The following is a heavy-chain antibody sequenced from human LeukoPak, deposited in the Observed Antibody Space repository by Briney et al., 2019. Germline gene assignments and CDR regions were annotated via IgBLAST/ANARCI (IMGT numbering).Heavy chain of an antibody. Sequence: SETLSLTCTVSVGSISSYSWSWLRQPPGKGLEWIGYIYYSGSTNYNPSLKSRVTISVDTSKNQFSLKLTSVTAADTAVYYCARCRRSSGYCPFDYWGQGTLVTVSS. V-gene: IGHV4-59*01. D-gene: IGHD3-22*01. J-gene: IGHJ4*02. CDR1: VGSISSYS. CDR3: ARCRRSSGYCPFDY. CDR2: IYYSGST.